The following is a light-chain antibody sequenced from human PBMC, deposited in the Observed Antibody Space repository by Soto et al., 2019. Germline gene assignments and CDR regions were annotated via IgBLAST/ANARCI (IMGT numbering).Light chain of an antibody. V-gene: IGKV4-1*01. J-gene: IGKJ2*02. Sequence: DIVMTQSPDSLAVSLGERATINCKSSQSLLYSSNNKNYLAWYQQKPGQPPKLLVYWASTRESGVPDRFSGSGSGTDFTLTISSLQAEDVAVYYCQQFHTTPRTFGQGTKLEIK. CDR2: WAS. CDR1: QSLLYSSNNKNY. CDR3: QQFHTTPRT.